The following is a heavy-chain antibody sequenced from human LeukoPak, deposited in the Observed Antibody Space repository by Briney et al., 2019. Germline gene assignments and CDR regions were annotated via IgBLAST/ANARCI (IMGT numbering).Heavy chain of an antibody. V-gene: IGHV4-59*01. CDR2: ILYSGTTT. CDR1: GGSISPYY. CDR3: ARVGDWNDLVY. D-gene: IGHD1-1*01. J-gene: IGHJ4*02. Sequence: KPSETLSLTCTVSGGSISPYYWSWIRQTPGKGREWIGYILYSGTTTNYNPSLKSRVTISVDTSKNQFSPKLSSVTAADTAVYYCARVGDWNDLVYWGQGTLVTVSS.